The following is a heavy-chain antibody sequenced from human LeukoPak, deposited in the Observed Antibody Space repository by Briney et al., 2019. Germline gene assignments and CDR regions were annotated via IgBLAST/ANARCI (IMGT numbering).Heavy chain of an antibody. CDR2: IIPIFDTA. CDR1: GGTFGSYV. J-gene: IGHJ2*01. V-gene: IGHV1-69*13. CDR3: AKEGDTALVTGYFDL. D-gene: IGHD5-18*01. Sequence: SVKVSCKASGGTFGSYVISWVRQAPGQGLEWMGGIIPIFDTAHYAQKFQGRLTITADESTSTVYMEMSSLRSEDTAMYYCAKEGDTALVTGYFDLWGRGTLVTVSA.